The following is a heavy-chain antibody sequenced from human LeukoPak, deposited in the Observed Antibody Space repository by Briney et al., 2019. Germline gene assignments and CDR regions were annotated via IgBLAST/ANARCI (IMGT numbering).Heavy chain of an antibody. CDR1: GGSIRSYF. CDR3: ARRPGGTSHFDY. V-gene: IGHV4-59*08. CDR2: VYYSGST. D-gene: IGHD6-6*01. Sequence: SETLCLTCTVSGGSIRSYFWSWIRQPPGKGLEWIGYVYYSGSTNYNPSLKSRVTISVDTSKKQFSLKLSSVTAADTAVYYCARRPGGTSHFDYWGQETLVTVSS. J-gene: IGHJ4*02.